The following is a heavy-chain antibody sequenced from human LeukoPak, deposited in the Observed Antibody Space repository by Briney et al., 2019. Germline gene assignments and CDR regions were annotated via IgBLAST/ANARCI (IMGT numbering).Heavy chain of an antibody. Sequence: LSLTCTVSGGSISSGNYYWSWVRQAPGKGLEWVSSISGGSTYYADSVKGRFTISRDNSKNTLYLQMNSLRAEDTAVYYCAKDPSYDSSGYYYWDYWGQGTLVTVSS. V-gene: IGHV3-23*01. CDR1: GGSISSGNYY. J-gene: IGHJ4*02. CDR2: ISGGST. D-gene: IGHD3-22*01. CDR3: AKDPSYDSSGYYYWDY.